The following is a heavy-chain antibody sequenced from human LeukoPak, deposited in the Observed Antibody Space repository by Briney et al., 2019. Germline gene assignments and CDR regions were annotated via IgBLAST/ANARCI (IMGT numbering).Heavy chain of an antibody. V-gene: IGHV3-23*01. J-gene: IGHJ4*02. CDR1: GFTFSSYA. CDR3: AKDRVGTTGY. Sequence: PGGSLRLSCAGSGFTFSSYAMSWVRQAPGKGLEWVSGISGSGGSTYYADSVKGQFTISRDNSKNTLYLQMNSLRAEDTAVYYCAKDRVGTTGYWGQGTLVTVSS. CDR2: ISGSGGST. D-gene: IGHD2/OR15-2a*01.